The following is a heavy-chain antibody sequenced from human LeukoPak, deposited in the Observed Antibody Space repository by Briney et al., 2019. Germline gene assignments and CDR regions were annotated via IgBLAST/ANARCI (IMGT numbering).Heavy chain of an antibody. CDR1: GYSFTSYW. Sequence: GESLKISCKGSGYSFTSYWIGWVRQMPGKGLEWMGIIYPGDSDTRYSPSFQGQVTISADKSISTAYLQWSSLKASDTAMYYCARLKEAGYSSSWYPYYFDYWGQGTLVTVSS. CDR2: IYPGDSDT. V-gene: IGHV5-51*01. D-gene: IGHD6-13*01. CDR3: ARLKEAGYSSSWYPYYFDY. J-gene: IGHJ4*02.